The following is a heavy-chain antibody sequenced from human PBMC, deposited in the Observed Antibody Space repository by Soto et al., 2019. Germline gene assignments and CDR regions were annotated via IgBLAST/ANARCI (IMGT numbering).Heavy chain of an antibody. J-gene: IGHJ4*02. D-gene: IGHD5-18*01. V-gene: IGHV3-74*01. CDR2: INSDGSST. CDR3: ARAGDLYSYGSSIHYFDY. Sequence: GGSLRLSCAASGFTFSSYWMHWVRQAPGKGLVWVSRINSDGSSTSYADSVKGRFTISRDNAKNTLYLQMNSLRAEDTAVYYCARAGDLYSYGSSIHYFDYWGQGTLVTVSS. CDR1: GFTFSSYW.